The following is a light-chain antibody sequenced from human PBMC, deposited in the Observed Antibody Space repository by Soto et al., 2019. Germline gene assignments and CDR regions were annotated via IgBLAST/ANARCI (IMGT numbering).Light chain of an antibody. Sequence: EIVLTQAPGTLSLSPGERATLSCRASQSLSSSYLAWYQQKPGQAPRLLIYGASSRATGIPDRFSGSGSGIDFTLTISRLEPEDFAVYYCQQYGSSPQTFGQGTKVDIK. CDR2: GAS. CDR3: QQYGSSPQT. V-gene: IGKV3-20*01. CDR1: QSLSSSY. J-gene: IGKJ1*01.